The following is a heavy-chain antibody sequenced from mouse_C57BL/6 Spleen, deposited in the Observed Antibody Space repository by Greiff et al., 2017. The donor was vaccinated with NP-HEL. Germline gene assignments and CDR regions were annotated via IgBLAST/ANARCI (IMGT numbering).Heavy chain of an antibody. V-gene: IGHV5-17*01. J-gene: IGHJ4*01. Sequence: EVKLVESGGGLVKPGGSLKLSCAASGFTFSDYGMHWVRQAPEKGLEWVAYISSGSSTIYYADTVKGRFTISRDNAKNTLFLQMTSLRSEDTAMYYCARRKYDYDSDYYAMDYWGQGTSVTVSS. CDR2: ISSGSSTI. CDR1: GFTFSDYG. CDR3: ARRKYDYDSDYYAMDY. D-gene: IGHD2-4*01.